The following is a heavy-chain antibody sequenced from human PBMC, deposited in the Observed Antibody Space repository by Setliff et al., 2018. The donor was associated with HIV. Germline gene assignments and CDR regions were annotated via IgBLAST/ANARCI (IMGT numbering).Heavy chain of an antibody. D-gene: IGHD3-10*01. Sequence: GGSLRLSCAASGFTFDDYAMSWVRQAPGKGLEWVSSISGGGDSIYYTDSVKGRFTISRDNSQNTLYLQMNSLRVEDTAVYYCAKGQGRGYFDYWGQGTLVTVSS. CDR1: GFTFDDYA. V-gene: IGHV3-23*01. CDR3: AKGQGRGYFDY. CDR2: ISGGGDSI. J-gene: IGHJ4*02.